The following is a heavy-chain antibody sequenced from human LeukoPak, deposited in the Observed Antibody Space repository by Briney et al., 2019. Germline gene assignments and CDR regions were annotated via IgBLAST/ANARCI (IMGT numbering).Heavy chain of an antibody. V-gene: IGHV1-18*01. D-gene: IGHD3-22*01. Sequence: ASVTVSCTASGYTFTSYGISWVRQAPGQGLEWMGCISAYNGNTNYAQKLQGRVTMTTDTSTSTAYMELRSLRSDDTAVYYCARVLYYSSGYILDYWGQGTLVTVSS. CDR1: GYTFTSYG. CDR3: ARVLYYSSGYILDY. CDR2: ISAYNGNT. J-gene: IGHJ4*02.